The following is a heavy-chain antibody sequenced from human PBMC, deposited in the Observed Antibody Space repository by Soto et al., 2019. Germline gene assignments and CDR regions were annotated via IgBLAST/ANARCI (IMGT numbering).Heavy chain of an antibody. D-gene: IGHD2-15*01. CDR2: IWYDGSNK. CDR1: GFTFSSYG. CDR3: ATVVKNAGDY. J-gene: IGHJ4*02. Sequence: QVQLVESGGGVVQPGRSLRLSCAASGFTFSSYGMLWVRQAPGKGLEWVAVIWYDGSNKYYADSVKGRFTISRDNSKNTLYLQMNSLRAEDTAVYYCATVVKNAGDYWGQGTLVTVSS. V-gene: IGHV3-33*01.